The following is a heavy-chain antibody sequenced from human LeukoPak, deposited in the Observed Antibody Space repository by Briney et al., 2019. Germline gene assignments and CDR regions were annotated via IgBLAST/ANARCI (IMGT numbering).Heavy chain of an antibody. CDR2: IIPIFGIA. CDR3: ARYDLAARPSLGFDY. D-gene: IGHD6-6*01. CDR1: GGTFSSYA. V-gene: IGHV1-69*04. J-gene: IGHJ4*02. Sequence: ASVKVSCKASGGTFSSYAISWVRQAPGQGLEWMGRIIPIFGIANYAQKFQGRVTITADKFTSTAYMELSSLRSEDTAVYYCARYDLAARPSLGFDYWGQGTLVTVSS.